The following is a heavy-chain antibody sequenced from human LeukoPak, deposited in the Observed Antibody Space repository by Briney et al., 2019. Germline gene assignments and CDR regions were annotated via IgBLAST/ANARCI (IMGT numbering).Heavy chain of an antibody. Sequence: PGGSLRLSCAASGFTFSSYEMNWVRQAPGKGLEWVSYISSSGSTIYYADSVKGRSTISRDNAKNSLYLQMNSLRAEDTAVYYCAREGYMATINYWGQGTLVTVSS. J-gene: IGHJ4*02. D-gene: IGHD5-24*01. V-gene: IGHV3-48*03. CDR2: ISSSGSTI. CDR3: AREGYMATINY. CDR1: GFTFSSYE.